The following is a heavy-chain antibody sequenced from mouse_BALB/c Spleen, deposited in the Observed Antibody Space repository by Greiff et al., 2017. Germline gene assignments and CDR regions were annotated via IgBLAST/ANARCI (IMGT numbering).Heavy chain of an antibody. CDR1: GYTFTSYW. J-gene: IGHJ2*01. CDR3: ARKIITTVVGGYFDY. V-gene: IGHV1S81*02. D-gene: IGHD1-1*01. CDR2: INPSNGRT. Sequence: VQLQQPGAELVKPGASVKLSCKASGYTFTSYWMHWVKQRPGQGLEWIGEINPSNGRTNYNEKFKSKATLTVDKSSSTAYMQLSSLTSEDSAVYYCARKIITTVVGGYFDYWGQGTTLTVSS.